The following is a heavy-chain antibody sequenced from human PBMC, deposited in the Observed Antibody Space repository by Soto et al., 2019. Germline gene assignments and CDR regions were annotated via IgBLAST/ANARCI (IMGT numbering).Heavy chain of an antibody. J-gene: IGHJ6*02. V-gene: IGHV3-66*01. Sequence: GGSLRLSCAASGFTVSSNYMSWVRQAPGKGLEWVSVIYSGGSTYYADSVKGRFTISIDNSKNTLYLQMNSLRAEDTAVYYCAREGSSYYYGMDVWGHGTRVTVSS. CDR3: AREGSSYYYGMDV. D-gene: IGHD2-2*01. CDR1: GFTVSSNY. CDR2: IYSGGST.